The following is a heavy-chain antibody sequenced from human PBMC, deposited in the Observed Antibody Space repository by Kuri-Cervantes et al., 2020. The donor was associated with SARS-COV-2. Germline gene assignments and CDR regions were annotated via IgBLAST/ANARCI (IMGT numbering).Heavy chain of an antibody. J-gene: IGHJ4*03. CDR2: IKQDGSEK. D-gene: IGHD4-17*01. CDR1: GFTFSSYW. Sequence: GSLRLSCAASGFTFSSYWMSWVRQAPGKGLEWVANIKQDGSEKYYVDSVKGRFTISGDNAKNSLYLQMNSLRAEDTAVYYCARSTDYGDDGYFDYWGQGTTVTVSS. CDR3: ARSTDYGDDGYFDY. V-gene: IGHV3-7*03.